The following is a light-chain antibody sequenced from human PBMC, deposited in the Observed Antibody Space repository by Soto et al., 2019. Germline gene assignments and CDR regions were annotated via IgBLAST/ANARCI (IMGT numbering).Light chain of an antibody. CDR1: TSDVGDYNY. CDR2: EVS. V-gene: IGLV2-14*01. Sequence: QSALTQPASVSGSPGQSITISCTGTTSDVGDYNYVSWYQQHPGKVPKLLIYEVSNRPSGVSYRFSGSKSGNTASLTISGLQAEDEASYYCFSYTTSRAPYVFGTGTKLTVL. CDR3: FSYTTSRAPYV. J-gene: IGLJ1*01.